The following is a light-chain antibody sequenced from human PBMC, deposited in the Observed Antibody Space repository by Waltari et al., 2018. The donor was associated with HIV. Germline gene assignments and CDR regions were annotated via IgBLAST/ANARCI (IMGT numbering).Light chain of an antibody. J-gene: IGLJ3*02. CDR2: EVS. V-gene: IGLV2-14*03. CDR3: SSYTSSSTQV. CDR1: SSDVGGYNY. Sequence: QSALTQPASVSGSPGRSLTISCTGTSSDVGGYNYVSWYQQHPGKAPKLMIYEVSNRPSGVSNRVAGSKSGNTASLTISGLQAEDEADYYCSSYTSSSTQVFGGGTKVTVL.